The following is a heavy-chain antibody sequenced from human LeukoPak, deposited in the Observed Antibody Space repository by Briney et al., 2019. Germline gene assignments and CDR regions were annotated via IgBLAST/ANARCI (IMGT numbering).Heavy chain of an antibody. Sequence: SETLSLTCTVSGGSISSYYWSWIRQPPGKGLAWIGYIYYSGSTYYNPSLKSRVTISVDTSKNQFSLKLSSVTAADTAVYYCARSYSSGWYWFDPWGQGTLVTVSS. J-gene: IGHJ5*02. CDR2: IYYSGST. CDR1: GGSISSYY. D-gene: IGHD6-19*01. CDR3: ARSYSSGWYWFDP. V-gene: IGHV4-59*08.